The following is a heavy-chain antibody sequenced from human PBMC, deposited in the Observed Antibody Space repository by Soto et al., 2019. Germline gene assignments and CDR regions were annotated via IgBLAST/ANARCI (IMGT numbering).Heavy chain of an antibody. CDR2: IKSKTDGGTP. J-gene: IGHJ6*02. V-gene: IGHV3-15*07. Sequence: SVSNAWMNWVRQAPGKGLEWVGRIKSKTDGGTPDYAAPVKGRFTISRDDSKNTLYLQMNSLKTEDTAVYHCTTAPQPSYGHHYCCFGLDVWGRGTTGTVSS. CDR3: TTAPQPSYGHHYCCFGLDV. D-gene: IGHD1-26*01. CDR1: SVSNAW.